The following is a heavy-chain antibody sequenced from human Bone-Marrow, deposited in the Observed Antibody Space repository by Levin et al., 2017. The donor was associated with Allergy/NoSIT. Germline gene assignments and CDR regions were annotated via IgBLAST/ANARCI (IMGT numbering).Heavy chain of an antibody. J-gene: IGHJ5*02. CDR2: INHSGST. CDR1: GGSFSGYY. D-gene: IGHD3-22*01. CDR3: AREVVVVSPRVWFDP. V-gene: IGHV4-34*01. Sequence: PSETLSLTCAVYGGSFSGYYWSWIRQPPGKGLEWIGEINHSGSTNYNPSLKSRVTISVDTSKNQFSLKLSSVTAADTAVYYCAREVVVVSPRVWFDPWGQGTLVTVSS.